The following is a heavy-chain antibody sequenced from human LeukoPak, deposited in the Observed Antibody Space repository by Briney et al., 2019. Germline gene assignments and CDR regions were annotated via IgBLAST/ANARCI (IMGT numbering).Heavy chain of an antibody. CDR1: GGSFSGYF. CDR3: ASSFYYDSRDY. Sequence: SETLSLTCVVYGGSFSGYFWSWFRQPPGKGLEGIGEITPRGSTNYSPSLKSRVSISIDTSKKKLSLRLTSVTAADSAVYYCASSFYYDSRDYWGQGTLVTVSS. CDR2: ITPRGST. J-gene: IGHJ4*02. D-gene: IGHD3-22*01. V-gene: IGHV4-34*01.